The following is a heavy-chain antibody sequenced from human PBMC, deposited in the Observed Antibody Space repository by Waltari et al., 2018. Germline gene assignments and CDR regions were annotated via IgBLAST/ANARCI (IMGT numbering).Heavy chain of an antibody. CDR1: GGSISSGEYY. J-gene: IGHJ4*02. D-gene: IGHD1-26*01. Sequence: QVQLQESGPGLVKPSQTLSLTCPVSGGSISSGEYYWSWIRQPPGKGLEWIGYIYYSGSTYNNTSLKSGVTISVDTSKNQFSLKLSSVTAADTAVYYGGRGGDYWGQGTLVTVSS. CDR3: GRGGDY. CDR2: IYYSGST. V-gene: IGHV4-30-4*08.